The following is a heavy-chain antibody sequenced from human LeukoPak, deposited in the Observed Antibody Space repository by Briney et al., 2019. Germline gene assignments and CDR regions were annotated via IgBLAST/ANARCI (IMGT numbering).Heavy chain of an antibody. CDR1: GASISDRTHN. CDR2: IFYSGGT. D-gene: IGHD1-7*01. Sequence: KTSETLSLTCIVSGASISDRTHNWGWIRQTPEKGLEWIGSIFYSGGTYYNPSLQSRVMISVDTSKNLFSLRLSSVTAADTAIYYCVRDLTVNWYYYWGQGTLVTVSS. V-gene: IGHV4-39*07. CDR3: VRDLTVNWYYY. J-gene: IGHJ4*02.